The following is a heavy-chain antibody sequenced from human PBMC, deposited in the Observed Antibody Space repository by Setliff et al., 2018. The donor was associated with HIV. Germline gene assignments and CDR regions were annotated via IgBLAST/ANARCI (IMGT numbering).Heavy chain of an antibody. CDR1: GDSISSHY. D-gene: IGHD3-10*01. CDR2: ISPDSVTT. V-gene: IGHV3-23*02. CDR3: AIWTSYYGT. Sequence: ETLSLTRTVSGDSISSHYWSWIRQPPGKGLEWVSAISPDSVTTLYRDSVKGRFSISRDNSRNTLYLQMNSLTVEDTALYYCAIWTSYYGTWGRGTLVTVSS. J-gene: IGHJ4*02.